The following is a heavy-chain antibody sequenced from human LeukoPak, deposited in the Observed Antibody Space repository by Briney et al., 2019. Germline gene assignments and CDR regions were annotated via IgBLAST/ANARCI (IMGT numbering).Heavy chain of an antibody. D-gene: IGHD3-22*01. CDR1: GFTFSSYG. V-gene: IGHV4-39*01. J-gene: IGHJ4*02. Sequence: GSLRLSCAASGFTFSSYGMHWVRQPPGKGLEWIGSIYNSGSTHYNPSLKSRVTISVDTSKNQFSLKLSSVTAADTAVYYCATPGSGGYYYPPAYWGQGTLVTVSS. CDR3: ATPGSGGYYYPPAY. CDR2: IYNSGST.